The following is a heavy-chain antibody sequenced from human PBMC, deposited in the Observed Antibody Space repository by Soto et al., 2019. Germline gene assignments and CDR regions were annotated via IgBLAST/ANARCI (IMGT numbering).Heavy chain of an antibody. J-gene: IGHJ4*02. D-gene: IGHD3-22*01. CDR3: AIVPYDTTGYYAF. CDR1: GFTFTTYY. Sequence: QVRLVQSGAEVKKPGASVSISCKTSGFTFTTYYIHWVRQAPGQGLEWMGMIDPSGGSTTYAQKFQGRITMTSDMSTSTVYMELISLRSEDTAVYYCAIVPYDTTGYYAFWGQGTLVTVAS. CDR2: IDPSGGST. V-gene: IGHV1-46*01.